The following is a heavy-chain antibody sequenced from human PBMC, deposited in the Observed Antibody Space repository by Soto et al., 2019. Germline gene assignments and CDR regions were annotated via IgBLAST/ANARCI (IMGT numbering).Heavy chain of an antibody. D-gene: IGHD6-13*01. J-gene: IGHJ5*02. CDR1: GYTFTSYA. V-gene: IGHV1-3*01. CDR3: AGDVRSSWYPSPFDL. CDR2: INAGNGNT. Sequence: QVQLVQSGAEVKKPGASVKVSCKASGYTFTSYAMHWVRQAPGQRLEWMGWINAGNGNTKYSQKFQGRVTITRDTSASTAYMELSSLRSEDTAVYYCAGDVRSSWYPSPFDLWGQGTLVTVSS.